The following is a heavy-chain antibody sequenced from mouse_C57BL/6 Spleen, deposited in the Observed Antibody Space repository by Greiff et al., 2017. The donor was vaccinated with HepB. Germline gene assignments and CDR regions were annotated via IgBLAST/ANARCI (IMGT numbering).Heavy chain of an antibody. D-gene: IGHD4-1*02. CDR2: IYPGDGDT. V-gene: IGHV1-82*01. CDR1: GYAFSSSW. J-gene: IGHJ1*03. CDR3: AREANWDLNYWYFDV. Sequence: VKLQESGPELVKPGASVKISCKASGYAFSSSWMNWVKQRPGKGLEWIGRIYPGDGDTNYNGKFKGKATLTADKSSSTAYMQLSSLTSEDSAVYFCAREANWDLNYWYFDVWGTGTTVTVSS.